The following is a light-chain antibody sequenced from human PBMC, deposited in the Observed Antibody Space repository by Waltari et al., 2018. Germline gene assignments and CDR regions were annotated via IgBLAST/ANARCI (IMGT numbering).Light chain of an antibody. J-gene: IGKJ3*01. V-gene: IGKV1-5*03. Sequence: DIQMTQSPSTLSASVGDRVTITCRASQSISTWLAWYQQKPGKAPNLLISKASSLESGVPSRFSGSGSGTEFTLTISGLQPDDFATYYCQKYNTYPLAFGPGTKVDIK. CDR3: QKYNTYPLA. CDR2: KAS. CDR1: QSISTW.